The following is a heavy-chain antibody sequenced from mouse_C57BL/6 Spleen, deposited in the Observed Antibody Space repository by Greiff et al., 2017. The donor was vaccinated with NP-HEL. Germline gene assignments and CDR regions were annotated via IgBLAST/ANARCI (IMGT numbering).Heavy chain of an antibody. Sequence: VQLQQSGTVLARPGASVKMSCKTSGYTFTSYWMHWVKQRPGQGLEWIGAIYPGNSDTSYNQKFKGKAKLTAVTSASTAYMELRSLTNEDSAVYYCTFITTVVPFAYWGQGTLVTVSA. CDR1: GYTFTSYW. CDR2: IYPGNSDT. V-gene: IGHV1-5*01. D-gene: IGHD1-1*01. J-gene: IGHJ3*01. CDR3: TFITTVVPFAY.